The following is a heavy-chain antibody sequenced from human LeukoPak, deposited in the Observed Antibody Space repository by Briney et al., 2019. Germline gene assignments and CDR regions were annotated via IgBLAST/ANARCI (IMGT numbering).Heavy chain of an antibody. CDR1: GGTFSSYA. Sequence: GSSVKVSCKASGGTFSSYAISRVRQAPGQGLEWMGGIIPIFGTANYAQKFQGRVTITADESTSTAYMELSSLRSEDTAVYYCARCSMAARNYYYYGMDVWGQGTTVTVSS. CDR2: IIPIFGTA. V-gene: IGHV1-69*01. D-gene: IGHD6-6*01. J-gene: IGHJ6*02. CDR3: ARCSMAARNYYYYGMDV.